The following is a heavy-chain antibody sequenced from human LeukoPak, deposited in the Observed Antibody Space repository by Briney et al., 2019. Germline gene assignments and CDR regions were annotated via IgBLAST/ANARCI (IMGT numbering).Heavy chain of an antibody. V-gene: IGHV1-69*04. CDR3: ARVKQQLAPHYYYYGMDV. J-gene: IGHJ6*02. D-gene: IGHD6-13*01. Sequence: ASLKVSCKASGGTFSSYAISWVRQAPGQGLEWMGRIIPILGIANYAQKFQGRVTITADKSTSTAYMERSSLRSEDTAVYYCARVKQQLAPHYYYYGMDVWGQGTTVTVSS. CDR2: IIPILGIA. CDR1: GGTFSSYA.